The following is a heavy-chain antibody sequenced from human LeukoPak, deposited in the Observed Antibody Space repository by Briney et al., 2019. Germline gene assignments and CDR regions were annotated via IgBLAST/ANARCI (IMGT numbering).Heavy chain of an antibody. CDR3: AKSSGWPNWFDP. Sequence: PGGSLRLSCAASGFTFSSYAMSWVRQAPGKGLEWVSAISGSGGSTYYAVSVKGRFTISRDDSKNTLYLQMNSLRAEDTAVYYCAKSSGWPNWFDPWGQGTLVTVSS. CDR2: ISGSGGST. V-gene: IGHV3-23*01. CDR1: GFTFSSYA. J-gene: IGHJ5*02. D-gene: IGHD6-19*01.